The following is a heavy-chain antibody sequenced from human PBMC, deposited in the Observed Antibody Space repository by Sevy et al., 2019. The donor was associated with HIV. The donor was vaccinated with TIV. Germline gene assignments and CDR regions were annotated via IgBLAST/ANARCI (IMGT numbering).Heavy chain of an antibody. V-gene: IGHV4-61*01. D-gene: IGHD5-18*01. CDR1: GDSVSGGTYH. CDR3: ARRRTALVAGHYYGLDV. J-gene: IGHJ6*02. CDR2: IYYSGTT. Sequence: SETLSLTCTVFGDSVSGGTYHWSWIRQPPGKGLEWIGYIYYSGTTNFNPSLRSRVTMSVDTSENQFSLKLNSMTAADTAVYYCARRRTALVAGHYYGLDVWGQGTTVTVSS.